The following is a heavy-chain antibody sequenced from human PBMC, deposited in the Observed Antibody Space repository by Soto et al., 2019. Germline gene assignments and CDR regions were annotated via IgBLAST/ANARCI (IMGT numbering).Heavy chain of an antibody. Sequence: GGSLRLSCAASGFTFSSYSMNWVRQAPGKGLEWVSSINSRSSYISYADSVKGRFTISRNNAKNSLYLQMNSLRAEDTAVYYCASGDYSNDYWGQGTLVTVSS. CDR3: ASGDYSNDY. D-gene: IGHD4-17*01. J-gene: IGHJ4*02. CDR2: INSRSSYI. CDR1: GFTFSSYS. V-gene: IGHV3-21*01.